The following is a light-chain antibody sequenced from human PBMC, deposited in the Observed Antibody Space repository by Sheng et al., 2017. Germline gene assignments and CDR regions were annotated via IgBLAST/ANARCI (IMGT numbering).Light chain of an antibody. J-gene: IGLJ3*02. CDR1: DLGDRY. Sequence: SYGLTQPPSVSVSPGQTASITCSGDDLGDRYISWYQQRPGQSPVLVIFQDDMRPSGIPERFSGSNSGNTATLTISGTQAMDEAAYYCQAWDSNTVVFGGGTKLTVL. V-gene: IGLV3-1*01. CDR3: QAWDSNTVV. CDR2: QDD.